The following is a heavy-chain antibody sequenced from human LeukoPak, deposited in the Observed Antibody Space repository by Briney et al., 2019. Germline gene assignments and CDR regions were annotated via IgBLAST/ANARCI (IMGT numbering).Heavy chain of an antibody. CDR2: ISAYNGNT. CDR1: GYTFSRYF. V-gene: IGHV1-18*01. D-gene: IGHD3-3*01. J-gene: IGHJ4*02. Sequence: PGKASCKASGYTFSRYFIIGVRQAPGQGLEWMGWISAYNGNTNYAQKLQGRVTMTTDTSTSTAYMELRSLRSDDTAVYYCARDNVVIMSYDYWGQGTLVTVSS. CDR3: ARDNVVIMSYDY.